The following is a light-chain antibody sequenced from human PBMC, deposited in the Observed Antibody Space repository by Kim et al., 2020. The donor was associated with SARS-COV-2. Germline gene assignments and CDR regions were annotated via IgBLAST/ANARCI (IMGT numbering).Light chain of an antibody. V-gene: IGLV1-47*01. CDR3: AAWDDSLSGAV. CDR1: SSNIGSYS. CDR2: RNN. Sequence: QSVLTQPPSTSGTPGQRVTISCSGSSSNIGSYSVYWYQQVPGTAPKVLIYRNNQRPSGVPDRFSGSRSGTTASLAISGLRSEDEGNYYCAAWDDSLSGAVFGGGTQLTVL. J-gene: IGLJ3*02.